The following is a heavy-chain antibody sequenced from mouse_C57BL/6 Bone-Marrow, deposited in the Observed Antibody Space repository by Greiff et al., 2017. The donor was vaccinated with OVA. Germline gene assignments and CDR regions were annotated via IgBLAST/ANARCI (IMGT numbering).Heavy chain of an antibody. J-gene: IGHJ2*01. V-gene: IGHV5-6*02. D-gene: IGHD4-1*01. Sequence: EVKLVESGGDLVKPGGSLKLSCAASGFTFSSYGMSWVRQTPDKRLEWVAIISSGGSYTYSPDSVKGRFTISRSNAKTTLYLQMASLKSEDTAMNYCARHGLGPFDYWGQGTTLTVSS. CDR3: ARHGLGPFDY. CDR1: GFTFSSYG. CDR2: ISSGGSYT.